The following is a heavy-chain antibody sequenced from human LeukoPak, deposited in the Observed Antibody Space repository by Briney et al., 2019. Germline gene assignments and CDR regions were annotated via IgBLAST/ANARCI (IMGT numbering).Heavy chain of an antibody. V-gene: IGHV3-53*01. D-gene: IGHD6-19*01. CDR2: IFSGGST. CDR3: ARDLKTSGWYGDFDY. CDR1: GFTVSSNY. J-gene: IGHJ4*02. Sequence: GGSLRLSCVASGFTVSSNYMSWVRQAPGKGLEWVSAIFSGGSTFYADSVTGRFTISRDNSKNTVYLEMNSLRAEDSAVYYCARDLKTSGWYGDFDYWGQGTLVTVSS.